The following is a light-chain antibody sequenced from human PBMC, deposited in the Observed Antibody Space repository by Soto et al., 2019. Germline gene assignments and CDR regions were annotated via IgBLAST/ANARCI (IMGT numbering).Light chain of an antibody. CDR3: SSYAGSNIL. J-gene: IGLJ1*01. CDR1: SSNIGGNS. Sequence: QSVLTQPPSVSAAPGQKVTISCSGSSSNIGGNSVSWYQQLPGTAPKLMIYEVSKRPSGVPDRFSGSKSGNTASLTVAGLQAEDEDDYYCSSYAGSNILFGTGTKVTV. V-gene: IGLV2-8*01. CDR2: EVS.